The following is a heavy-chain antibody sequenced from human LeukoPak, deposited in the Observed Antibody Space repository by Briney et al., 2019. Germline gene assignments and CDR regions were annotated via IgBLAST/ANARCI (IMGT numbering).Heavy chain of an antibody. CDR1: GGSISSSSYY. CDR3: ATSPRGAPRRYFDY. CDR2: IYYSGST. Sequence: SETLSLTCTVSGGSISSSSYYWGWIRQPPGKGLEWIGSIYYSGSTNYNPSLKSRITISVDTSKNQFSLKLSSVTAADTAVYYCATSPRGAPRRYFDYWGQGTLVTVSS. J-gene: IGHJ4*02. V-gene: IGHV4-39*07.